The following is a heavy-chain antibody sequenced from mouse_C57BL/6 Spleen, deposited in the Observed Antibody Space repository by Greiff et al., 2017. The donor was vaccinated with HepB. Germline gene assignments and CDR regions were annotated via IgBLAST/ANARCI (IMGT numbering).Heavy chain of an antibody. Sequence: QVQLQQPGAELVRPGSSVKLSCKASGYTFTSYWMHWVKQRPIQGLEWIGNIDPSDSETHYNQKFKDKATLTVDKSSSTAYMQLNSLTSEDSAVYYCARFGNYYSNYAMDYWGQGTSVTVFS. CDR3: ARFGNYYSNYAMDY. J-gene: IGHJ4*01. D-gene: IGHD2-5*01. CDR1: GYTFTSYW. V-gene: IGHV1-52*01. CDR2: IDPSDSET.